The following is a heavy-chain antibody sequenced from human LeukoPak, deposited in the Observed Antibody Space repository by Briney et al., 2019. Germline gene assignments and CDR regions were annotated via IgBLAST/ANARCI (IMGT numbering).Heavy chain of an antibody. V-gene: IGHV3-53*01. J-gene: IGHJ4*02. CDR2: IYSGGST. D-gene: IGHD3-22*01. Sequence: GGSLRLSCVASGFTFSDYAMNWVRQAPGKGLEWVSVIYSGGSTYYADSVKGRFTISRDNSKNTLYLQMNSLRAEDTAVYYCARSNYYDSSGYYSRGPFDYWGQGTLVTVSS. CDR3: ARSNYYDSSGYYSRGPFDY. CDR1: GFTFSDYA.